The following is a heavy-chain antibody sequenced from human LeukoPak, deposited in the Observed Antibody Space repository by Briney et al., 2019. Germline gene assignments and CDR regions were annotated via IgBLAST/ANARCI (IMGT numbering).Heavy chain of an antibody. CDR2: IIPIFCTA. CDR1: GGTFSSYA. J-gene: IGHJ4*02. CDR3: ASALRYYDSSGSALDY. Sequence: GASVKVSCKASGGTFSSYAISWVRQAPGQGLEWMGGIIPIFCTANYAQKFQGRVTITTDGSTSTAYMELSSLRSEDTAVYYCASALRYYDSSGSALDYWGQGTLVTVSS. D-gene: IGHD3-22*01. V-gene: IGHV1-69*05.